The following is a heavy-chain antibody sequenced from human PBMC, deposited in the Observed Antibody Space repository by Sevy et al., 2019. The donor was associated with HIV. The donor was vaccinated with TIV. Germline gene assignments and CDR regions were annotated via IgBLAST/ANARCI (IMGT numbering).Heavy chain of an antibody. J-gene: IGHJ3*02. Sequence: VGSLRLSCAASGFTFSSSGMHWVRQAPGKGLEWVTFIRYDGTTKYYADSVKGRFTISRDNSKSTLYLQMNSLRDEDTGVYFCAKLGSTTLTTSDAFDIWGQGTLVTVSS. CDR1: GFTFSSSG. V-gene: IGHV3-30*02. CDR2: IRYDGTTK. CDR3: AKLGSTTLTTSDAFDI. D-gene: IGHD4-17*01.